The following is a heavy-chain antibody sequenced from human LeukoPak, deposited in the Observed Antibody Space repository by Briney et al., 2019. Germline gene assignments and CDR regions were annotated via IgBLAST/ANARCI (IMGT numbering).Heavy chain of an antibody. CDR2: INEDGSKK. V-gene: IGHV3-7*01. CDR1: GFTFTNYW. CDR3: AGSSYSSSSS. D-gene: IGHD6-6*01. J-gene: IGHJ5*02. Sequence: RGSLRLSCAASGFTFTNYWMSWVRQAPGKGLEWVANINEDGSKKYYVGSVEGRFTISRDNAKNSVFLQMNSLRAEDTAMYYCAGSSYSSSSSWGQGTLVTVSS.